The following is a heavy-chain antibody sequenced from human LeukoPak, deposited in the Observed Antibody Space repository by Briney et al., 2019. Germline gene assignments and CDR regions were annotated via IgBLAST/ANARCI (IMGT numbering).Heavy chain of an antibody. Sequence: GGSLRLSCAASGVTVNYNFMSWVRQAPGKGLEWVSVIYSDSSADYADSVKGRFTISRDDAQNTLYLQMNSLRAGDTAVYYCARAPRPFDNSDYYFDYWGQGSLVTVSS. CDR2: IYSDSSA. CDR3: ARAPRPFDNSDYYFDY. D-gene: IGHD3-22*01. V-gene: IGHV3-53*01. J-gene: IGHJ4*02. CDR1: GVTVNYNF.